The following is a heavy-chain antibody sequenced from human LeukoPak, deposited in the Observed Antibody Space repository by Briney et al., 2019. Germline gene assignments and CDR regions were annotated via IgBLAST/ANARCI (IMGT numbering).Heavy chain of an antibody. Sequence: SETLSLTCTVSGGSISSYYWSWIRQPAGKGLEWIGRIYTSGSTNYNPSLKSRVTMSVDTSKNQFSLKLGPVTAADTAVYYCARDRLQYYYDSSGYYSFDYWGQGTLVTVSS. V-gene: IGHV4-4*07. D-gene: IGHD3-22*01. CDR2: IYTSGST. J-gene: IGHJ4*02. CDR1: GGSISSYY. CDR3: ARDRLQYYYDSSGYYSFDY.